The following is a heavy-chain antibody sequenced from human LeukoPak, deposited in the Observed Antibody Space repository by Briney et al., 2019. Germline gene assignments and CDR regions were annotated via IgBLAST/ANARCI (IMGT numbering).Heavy chain of an antibody. V-gene: IGHV4-59*01. Sequence: PSETLSLTCTVSGGSISSYYWSWIRQPPGKGLEWIGYIYYSGSTNYNPSLTSRVTISVDTSKNQFSLKLSSVTAADTAVYYCARDNYYDSSGQGVPHNWFDPWGQGTLVTVSS. J-gene: IGHJ5*02. D-gene: IGHD3-22*01. CDR1: GGSISSYY. CDR2: IYYSGST. CDR3: ARDNYYDSSGQGVPHNWFDP.